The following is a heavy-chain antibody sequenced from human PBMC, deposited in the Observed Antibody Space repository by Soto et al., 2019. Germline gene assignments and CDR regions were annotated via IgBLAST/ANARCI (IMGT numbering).Heavy chain of an antibody. CDR2: IYDSGST. CDR1: GDSISSDNYY. Sequence: QVQLQESGPGLVKPSQTLSLTCTVSGDSISSDNYYWSWIRQPPGKGLEWIGYIYDSGSTYYNASLKSRVTISVDTPKNQFSLKLSSVTAADTAVYYCARVGWYGDYSDYWGQGTLVTVSS. J-gene: IGHJ4*02. CDR3: ARVGWYGDYSDY. V-gene: IGHV4-30-4*01. D-gene: IGHD2-15*01.